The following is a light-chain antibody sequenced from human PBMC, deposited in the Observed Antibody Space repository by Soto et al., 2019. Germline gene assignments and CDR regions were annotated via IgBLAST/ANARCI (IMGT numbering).Light chain of an antibody. J-gene: IGKJ3*01. CDR3: QQYGSSPVFS. Sequence: EIVLTQSPGTLSLSPGERATLSCRASQSVSSSYLAWYQHKPGQAPRLLIYGASSRATGIPARFSGSGSGTDFTLTISRLEPDDFAVYYCQQYGSSPVFSFGPGTKVDIK. CDR1: QSVSSSY. V-gene: IGKV3-20*01. CDR2: GAS.